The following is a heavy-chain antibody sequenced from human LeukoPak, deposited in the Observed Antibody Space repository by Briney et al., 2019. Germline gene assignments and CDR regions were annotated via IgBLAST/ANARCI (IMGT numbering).Heavy chain of an antibody. CDR3: GGFGSSWPENWFDP. D-gene: IGHD6-13*01. Sequence: SQTLTLTCALSGDSVSNNSAAWNWIRQSPSRGLEWLGRTYYRSKWYSDYPISVKSRITINSDTSKNQFSLQLNSVTPDDTAVYYCGGFGSSWPENWFDPWGQGTLVTVSS. V-gene: IGHV6-1*01. J-gene: IGHJ5*02. CDR1: GDSVSNNSAA. CDR2: TYYRSKWYS.